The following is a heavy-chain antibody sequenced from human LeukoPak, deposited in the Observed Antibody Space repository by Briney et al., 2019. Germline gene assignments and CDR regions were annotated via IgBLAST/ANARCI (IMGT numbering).Heavy chain of an antibody. V-gene: IGHV1-69*13. CDR2: IIPIFGTA. J-gene: IGHJ4*02. Sequence: SVKVSCKASGGTFSSYAISWVRQAPGQGLEWMGGIIPIFGTANYAQKFQGRVTITADESTSTAYMELSSLRSEDTAVYYCARVYSYGYYFDYWGQGTLVTVSS. CDR1: GGTFSSYA. D-gene: IGHD5-18*01. CDR3: ARVYSYGYYFDY.